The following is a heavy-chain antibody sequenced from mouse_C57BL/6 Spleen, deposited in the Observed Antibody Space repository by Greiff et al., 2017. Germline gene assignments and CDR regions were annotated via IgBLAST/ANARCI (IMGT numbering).Heavy chain of an antibody. CDR2: IYPSDSET. Sequence: QVQLQQSGAELVRPGSSVKLSCKASGYTFTSYWMDWVKQRPGQGLEWIGNIYPSDSETHYNQKFKDKATLTVDKSSSTAYMQLSSLTSEDSAVYYCAKRSLGYFDVWGTGTTVTVSS. V-gene: IGHV1-61*01. CDR3: AKRSLGYFDV. CDR1: GYTFTSYW. J-gene: IGHJ1*03. D-gene: IGHD6-1*01.